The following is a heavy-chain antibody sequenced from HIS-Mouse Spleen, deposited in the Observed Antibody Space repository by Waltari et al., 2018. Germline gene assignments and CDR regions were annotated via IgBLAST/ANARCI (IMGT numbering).Heavy chain of an antibody. D-gene: IGHD6-13*01. Sequence: QLQLQESGPGLGTPSETLSLACTFPGGSISSSGYYWGWIRQPPGKGLEWIGSIYYSGSTYYNPSLKSRVTISVDTSKNQFSLKLSSVTAADTAVYYCAREIPYSSSWYDWYFDLWGRGTLVTVSS. V-gene: IGHV4-39*07. J-gene: IGHJ2*01. CDR3: AREIPYSSSWYDWYFDL. CDR2: IYYSGST. CDR1: GGSISSSGYY.